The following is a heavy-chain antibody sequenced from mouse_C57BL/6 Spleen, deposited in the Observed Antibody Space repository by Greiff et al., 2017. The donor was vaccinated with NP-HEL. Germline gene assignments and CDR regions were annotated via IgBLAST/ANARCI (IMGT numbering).Heavy chain of an antibody. J-gene: IGHJ3*01. CDR2: INPSNGGT. D-gene: IGHD2-3*01. CDR3: ARVDGYYAWFAY. V-gene: IGHV1-53*01. Sequence: VQLQQSGTELVKPGASVKLSCKASGYTFTSYWMHWVKQRPGQGLEWIGNINPSNGGTNYNEKFKSKATLTVDKSSSTAYMQLSSLTSEDSAVYYCARVDGYYAWFAYWGQGTLVTVSA. CDR1: GYTFTSYW.